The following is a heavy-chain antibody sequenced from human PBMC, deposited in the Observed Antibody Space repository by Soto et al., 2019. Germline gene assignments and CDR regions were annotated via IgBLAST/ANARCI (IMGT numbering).Heavy chain of an antibody. V-gene: IGHV4-61*08. CDR1: GDSMTKNYRSWSMTNYYY. D-gene: IGHD3-10*01. CDR2: VESSGRT. J-gene: IGHJ4*02. CDR3: ASGVYGADLDY. Sequence: SETLSLTCTVSGDSMTKNYRSWSMTNYYYWSWIRQTPGKGLEWIGYVESSGRTEYKPSLASRVTLSLDSTQNQFSLTLRSVTTADRPLHFGASGVYGADLDYWGEGIPVTVSS.